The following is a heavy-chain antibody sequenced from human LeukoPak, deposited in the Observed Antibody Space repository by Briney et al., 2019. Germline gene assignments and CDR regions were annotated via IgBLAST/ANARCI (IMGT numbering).Heavy chain of an antibody. CDR3: ARESGLPAAVGGHDAFDI. J-gene: IGHJ3*02. Sequence: GGSLRLSCAASGFTFSSYWMSWVRQAPGKGLEWVANIKQDGSEKYYVDSVKGRFTISRDNAKNSVYLQLNSLRVEDTALYYCARESGLPAAVGGHDAFDIWGQGTMVTVSS. V-gene: IGHV3-7*01. CDR2: IKQDGSEK. D-gene: IGHD2-15*01. CDR1: GFTFSSYW.